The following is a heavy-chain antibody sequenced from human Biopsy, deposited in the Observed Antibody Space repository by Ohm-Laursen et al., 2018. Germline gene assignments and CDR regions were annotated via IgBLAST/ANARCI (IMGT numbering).Heavy chain of an antibody. CDR3: ARAERFLECFDI. CDR1: GYTFTDYF. D-gene: IGHD3-3*01. CDR2: ISPSSGGT. V-gene: IGHV1-2*02. J-gene: IGHJ3*02. Sequence: ASVKVSCKASGYTFTDYFLHWVRQAPGQGPEWMGWISPSSGGTNYAQKFQGRVTMIRDTSATTGYMELSSLRSEDTAVYYCARAERFLECFDIWGQGTMVTVSS.